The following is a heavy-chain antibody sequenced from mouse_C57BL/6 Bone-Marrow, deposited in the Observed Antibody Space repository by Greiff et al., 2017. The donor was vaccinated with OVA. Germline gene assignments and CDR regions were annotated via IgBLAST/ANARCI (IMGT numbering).Heavy chain of an antibody. CDR1: GYSFTDYY. V-gene: IGHV1-39*01. CDR3: ARGTCARCFDV. D-gene: IGHD2-14*01. CDR2: INPNYGTT. J-gene: IGHJ1*03. Sequence: EVQLQQSGPELVKPGASVKISCKASGYSFTDYYMNWVKQSHGKSLEWIGVINPNYGTTNYNQKFKGKATLTVDQSSSTAYMQLNNLTTEDAAVYYCARGTCARCFDVWGTGTTLTVSS.